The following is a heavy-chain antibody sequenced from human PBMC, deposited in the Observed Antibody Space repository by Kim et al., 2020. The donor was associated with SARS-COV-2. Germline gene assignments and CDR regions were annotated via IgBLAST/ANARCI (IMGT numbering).Heavy chain of an antibody. CDR1: GFTFSTYG. V-gene: IGHV3-30*18. CDR3: AKSNAGYGFDY. Sequence: GGSLRLSCAASGFTFSTYGMHWVRLAPGKGLEWVTVISYDGSNKYYADSVKGRFTISRDNSKNTLYLQMNSLRTEDTAVYYCAKSNAGYGFDYWGQGALVTVSS. J-gene: IGHJ4*02. D-gene: IGHD5-12*01. CDR2: ISYDGSNK.